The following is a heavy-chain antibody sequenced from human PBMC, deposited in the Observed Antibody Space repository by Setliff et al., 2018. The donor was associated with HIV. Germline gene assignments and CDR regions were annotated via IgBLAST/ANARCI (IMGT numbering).Heavy chain of an antibody. D-gene: IGHD3-16*01. V-gene: IGHV4-34*01. J-gene: IGHJ4*02. CDR3: ARGGAVSADFDS. CDR1: GGSFSGYY. Sequence: SETLSLTCAVYGGSFSGYYWNWIRQPPGNGLEWIGEINHSGSTKYNPSLKSRVTISVDTSKNQFSLRLNSVTAADTAVYFCARGGAVSADFDSWGQGTLVTVSS. CDR2: INHSGST.